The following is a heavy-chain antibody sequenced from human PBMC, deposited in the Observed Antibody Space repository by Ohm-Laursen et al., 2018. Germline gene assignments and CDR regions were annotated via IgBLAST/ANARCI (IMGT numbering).Heavy chain of an antibody. D-gene: IGHD3-16*01. CDR2: ISGSGGST. J-gene: IGHJ5*02. V-gene: IGHV3-23*01. CDR1: GFTFSNAW. Sequence: SLRLSCTASGFTFSNAWMSWVRQAPGKGLEWVSVISGSGGSTYHADSVKGRFTISRDNSKNTLDLQMKSLRVEDTAMYYCARGWGWFDPWGQGTLVTVSS. CDR3: ARGWGWFDP.